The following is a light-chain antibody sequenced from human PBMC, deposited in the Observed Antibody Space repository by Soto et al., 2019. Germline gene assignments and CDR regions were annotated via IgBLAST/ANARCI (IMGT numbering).Light chain of an antibody. Sequence: EIVMTQSPATLSVSPGERATLSCRASQSVSSNLAWYQQKPGQAPRLLIYGASTRATGIPARFSGSGSGTEFTLTISSLHSEDIAVYYCQQYNNWRTFGQRTKVEIK. J-gene: IGKJ1*01. V-gene: IGKV3-15*01. CDR3: QQYNNWRT. CDR2: GAS. CDR1: QSVSSN.